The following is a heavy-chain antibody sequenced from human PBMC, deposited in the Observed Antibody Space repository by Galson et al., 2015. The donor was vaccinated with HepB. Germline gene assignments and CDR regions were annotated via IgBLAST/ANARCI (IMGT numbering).Heavy chain of an antibody. CDR1: GYSFTNYW. Sequence: QSGAEVKKPGESLKISCKGSGYSFTNYWIGWVRQMPGKGLECMGIIYPGDSDTRYSPSFQGQVTIPADKSITTAYLQWGSLKASATAMYYCVRKRGGYYPNYYALDIWGQGTMVTAS. CDR2: IYPGDSDT. D-gene: IGHD3-22*01. V-gene: IGHV5-51*01. CDR3: VRKRGGYYPNYYALDI. J-gene: IGHJ3*02.